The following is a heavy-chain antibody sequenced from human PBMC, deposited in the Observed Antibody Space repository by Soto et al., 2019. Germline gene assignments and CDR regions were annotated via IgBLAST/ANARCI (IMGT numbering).Heavy chain of an antibody. D-gene: IGHD6-6*01. V-gene: IGHV3-33*01. CDR2: IWYDGSNK. CDR3: ASGSFNGMDV. Sequence: GQSLRLSCAPSAFTLSSYGMHWVREAPGKGLEWVAVIWYDGSNKYYADSVKGRFTISRDNSRNTLYLQMNSLRAEDTAVYYCASGSFNGMDVWGQGTTVTVYS. CDR1: AFTLSSYG. J-gene: IGHJ6*02.